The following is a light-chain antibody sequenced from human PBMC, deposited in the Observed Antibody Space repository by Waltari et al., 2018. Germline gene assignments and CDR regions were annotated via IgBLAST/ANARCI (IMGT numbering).Light chain of an antibody. V-gene: IGLV2-14*01. J-gene: IGLJ1*01. CDR3: NSYTNNSTYV. CDR2: DVS. Sequence: QSALTQPASVFGSPGQSITISCTGTSSDVGANTYVSWYQQHPGKAPKLMIYDVSKRPSGVSNRFSGSKSGNTASLTISGLQAEDEADYYCNSYTNNSTYVFGTGTKVTVL. CDR1: SSDVGANTY.